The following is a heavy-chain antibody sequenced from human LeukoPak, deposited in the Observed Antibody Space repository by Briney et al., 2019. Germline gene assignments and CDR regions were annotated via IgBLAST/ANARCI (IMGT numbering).Heavy chain of an antibody. CDR3: AREPPVRGVITHYYYYYGMDV. V-gene: IGHV3-48*01. Sequence: PGGSLRLSCAASGFTFSSYSMNWVRQAPGKGLEWVSYISSSSTIYYADSVKGRFTISRDNAKNSLYLQMNSLRAEDTAVYYCAREPPVRGVITHYYYYYGMDVWGQGTTVTVSS. CDR2: ISSSSTI. D-gene: IGHD3-10*01. CDR1: GFTFSSYS. J-gene: IGHJ6*02.